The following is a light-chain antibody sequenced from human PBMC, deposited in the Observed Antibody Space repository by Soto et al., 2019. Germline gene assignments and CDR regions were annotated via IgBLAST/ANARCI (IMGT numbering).Light chain of an antibody. CDR1: QSVSNY. J-gene: IGKJ4*01. CDR3: QQRSNWPLLT. Sequence: EIVLTQSPATLSLSPGERATLSCRASQSVSNYLAWYQQKPGQAPRLLIYDASNRATGIPARFSGSGSGTGFTLSISRLEPEDFAVYYCQQRSNWPLLTFGGGTKVEIK. V-gene: IGKV3-11*01. CDR2: DAS.